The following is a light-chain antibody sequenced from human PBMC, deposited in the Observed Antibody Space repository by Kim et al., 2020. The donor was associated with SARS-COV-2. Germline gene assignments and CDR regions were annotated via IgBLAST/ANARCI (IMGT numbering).Light chain of an antibody. CDR3: QQYNKWPYT. V-gene: IGKV3-15*01. CDR2: GAS. Sequence: SRGDRSTASCRASKSVSSNIAWYQQKRGQAPRLLIYGASTRATGVPARFSGSGSGSEFTLTISSLQSEDFAVYHCQQYNKWPYTFGQGTKLEI. J-gene: IGKJ2*01. CDR1: KSVSSN.